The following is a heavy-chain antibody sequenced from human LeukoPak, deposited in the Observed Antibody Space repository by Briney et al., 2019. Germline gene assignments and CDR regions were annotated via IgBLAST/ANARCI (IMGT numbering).Heavy chain of an antibody. CDR3: ASLDSSGYTDY. Sequence: GGSLRLSCAASGFTFSSYAMSWVRQAPGKGLEWVSAISGSGGSTYYADSVKARFTISRDNSKNTLYLQMNSLRAEDTAVYYCASLDSSGYTDYWGQETLVTVSS. D-gene: IGHD3-22*01. CDR1: GFTFSSYA. V-gene: IGHV3-23*01. J-gene: IGHJ4*02. CDR2: ISGSGGST.